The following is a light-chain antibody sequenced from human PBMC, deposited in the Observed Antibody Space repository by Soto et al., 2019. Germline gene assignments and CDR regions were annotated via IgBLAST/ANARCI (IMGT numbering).Light chain of an antibody. CDR3: QQYGSSQT. Sequence: EIVLTQSPGTLPLSPGERATLSCRASQSVSSSYLAWYQQKPGQAPRLLMYSTSNRATGIPDRFSGSGSGTDFTLTINGLEPEDFAVYYCQQYGSSQTFGQGTKVDI. J-gene: IGKJ1*01. V-gene: IGKV3-20*01. CDR1: QSVSSSY. CDR2: STS.